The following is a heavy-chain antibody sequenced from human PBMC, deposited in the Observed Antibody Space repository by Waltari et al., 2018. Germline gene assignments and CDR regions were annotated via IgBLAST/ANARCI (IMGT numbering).Heavy chain of an antibody. CDR1: GFTFGDYA. V-gene: IGHV3-49*03. CDR2: IRSKTYGGTA. D-gene: IGHD6-19*01. CDR3: TRGGASVAPVY. J-gene: IGHJ4*02. Sequence: EVQVEESGGGLVQPGRSLRLSCTASGFTFGDYAIRWFRQAPGKGLEWVGFIRSKTYGGTAEYAASVKGRFTISRDDSKSIASLQMDSLKTDDTAVYFCTRGGASVAPVYWGQGTLVTVSS.